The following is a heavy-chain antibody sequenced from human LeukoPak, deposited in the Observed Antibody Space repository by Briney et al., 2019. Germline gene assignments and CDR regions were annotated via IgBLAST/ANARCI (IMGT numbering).Heavy chain of an antibody. CDR2: SNHNSGGT. V-gene: IGHV1-2*02. CDR1: GYTFTGHF. CDR3: AREYSRYSGTYNGY. Sequence: ASVTVSCKGSGYTFTGHFLHWVRQPPRQGLEWMGWSNHNSGGTNYEQTCQGRVTMTRDTSISTAYMELSRVRSDDTAVYYCAREYSRYSGTYNGYWGQGDLVTVSS. J-gene: IGHJ4*02. D-gene: IGHD1-26*01.